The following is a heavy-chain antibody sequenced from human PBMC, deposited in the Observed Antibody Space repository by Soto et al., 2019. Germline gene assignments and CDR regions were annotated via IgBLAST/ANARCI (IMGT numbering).Heavy chain of an antibody. J-gene: IGHJ4*02. CDR1: NFSISSGYY. Sequence: SETLSLTCVVSNFSISSGYYWGWIRQSPGKGLEWIASIYRSGTTSYNPSLKSRVTISVDPSKNQFSLMLTAVTAADTAVYYCARTPSGSYYSVFYYWGRGSLVTVSS. D-gene: IGHD1-26*01. CDR2: IYRSGTT. V-gene: IGHV4-38-2*01. CDR3: ARTPSGSYYSVFYY.